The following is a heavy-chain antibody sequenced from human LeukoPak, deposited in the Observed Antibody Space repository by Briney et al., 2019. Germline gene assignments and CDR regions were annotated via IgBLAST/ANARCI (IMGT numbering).Heavy chain of an antibody. J-gene: IGHJ5*02. V-gene: IGHV6-1*01. D-gene: IGHD2-2*01. CDR2: TYYRSTWYN. Sequence: SQTLSLTCAISGDSVSSNSVTWNWIRQSPSRGLEWLGRTYYRSTWYNDYAVSVRGRITVNPDTSKNQFSLHLNSVTPEDTAVYYCARRLTQYDCFDPWGQGILVAVSS. CDR1: GDSVSSNSVT. CDR3: ARRLTQYDCFDP.